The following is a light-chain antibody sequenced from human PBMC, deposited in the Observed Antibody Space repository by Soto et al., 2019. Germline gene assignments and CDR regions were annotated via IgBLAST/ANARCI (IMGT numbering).Light chain of an antibody. CDR2: AAS. CDR1: QGIGSW. Sequence: DIQMTQSPSSLSASVGDRVSITCRASQGIGSWVAWYQQKPGKGPKSLIFAASSLESGVSSRFIASGSGTDFTLTIDSLHPEDSATSYCQQYHTYPPSFGGGTKVEIK. J-gene: IGKJ4*01. V-gene: IGKV1D-16*01. CDR3: QQYHTYPPS.